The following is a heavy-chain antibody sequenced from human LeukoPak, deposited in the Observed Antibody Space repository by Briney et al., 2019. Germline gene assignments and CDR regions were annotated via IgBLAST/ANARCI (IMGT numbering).Heavy chain of an antibody. J-gene: IGHJ4*02. D-gene: IGHD2-21*01. CDR1: GGSLSSYY. V-gene: IGHV4-4*07. Sequence: PSETLSLTCTVSGGSLSSYYWSWIRQPAGKGLEWIGRINTSGSTNYNPSLKSRVTMSVDTSKKQFSLKLSSVTAADTAVYYCARHIAENYFDYWGQGTLVAVSS. CDR3: ARHIAENYFDY. CDR2: INTSGST.